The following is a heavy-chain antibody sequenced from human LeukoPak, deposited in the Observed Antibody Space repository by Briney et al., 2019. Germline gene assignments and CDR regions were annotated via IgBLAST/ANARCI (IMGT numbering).Heavy chain of an antibody. V-gene: IGHV1-69*05. CDR1: GGTFSSYA. Sequence: SVKVSCKASGGTFSSYAISWVRQAPGQGLEWMGGIIPIFGTANYAQKFQGRVTITTDESTSTAYMELSSLRSEDTAVYYCARGLLRGYSSGWSHYYFDYWGQGTLVTVSS. CDR2: IIPIFGTA. J-gene: IGHJ4*02. D-gene: IGHD6-19*01. CDR3: ARGLLRGYSSGWSHYYFDY.